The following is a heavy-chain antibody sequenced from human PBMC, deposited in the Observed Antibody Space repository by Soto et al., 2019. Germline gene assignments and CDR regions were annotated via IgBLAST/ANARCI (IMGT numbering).Heavy chain of an antibody. CDR1: GFTFSSYG. V-gene: IGHV3-33*01. CDR3: ARDSTQSSGWYVY. J-gene: IGHJ4*02. D-gene: IGHD6-19*01. Sequence: SLRLSCAASGFTFSSYGMHWVRQAPGKGLEWVAVIWYDGSNKYYADSVKGRFTISRDNSKNTLYLQMNSLRAEDTAVYYCARDSTQSSGWYVYWGQGTLVTVSS. CDR2: IWYDGSNK.